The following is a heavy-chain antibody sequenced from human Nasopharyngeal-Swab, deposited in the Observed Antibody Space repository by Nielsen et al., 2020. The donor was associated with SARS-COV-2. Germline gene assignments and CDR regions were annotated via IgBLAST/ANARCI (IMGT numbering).Heavy chain of an antibody. CDR2: IYDSGST. V-gene: IGHV4-31*02. Sequence: WIRQPPGKGLEWIGYIYDSGSTYYNPSHKSRVTISEGTSKNQFSLKLSSVTAADTAVYYCGGMITFGGETYAVDIWGQGTMVTVSS. J-gene: IGHJ3*02. D-gene: IGHD3-16*01. CDR3: GGMITFGGETYAVDI.